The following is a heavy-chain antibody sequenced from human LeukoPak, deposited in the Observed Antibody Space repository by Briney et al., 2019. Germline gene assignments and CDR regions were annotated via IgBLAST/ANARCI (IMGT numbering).Heavy chain of an antibody. D-gene: IGHD2-2*02. V-gene: IGHV1-18*01. Sequence: ASVKVSCKASGCTFTSYGISWVRQAPGQGLEWMGWISAYSGNTNYAQKLQGRVTMTTDTSTSTAYMELRSLRSDDTAVYYCARARYCSSTSCYNERYYYYGMDVWGQGTTVTVSS. CDR1: GCTFTSYG. CDR2: ISAYSGNT. CDR3: ARARYCSSTSCYNERYYYYGMDV. J-gene: IGHJ6*02.